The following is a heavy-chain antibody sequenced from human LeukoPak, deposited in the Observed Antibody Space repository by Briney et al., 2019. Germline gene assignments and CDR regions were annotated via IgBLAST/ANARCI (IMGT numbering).Heavy chain of an antibody. J-gene: IGHJ4*02. CDR1: GFTFSSYD. D-gene: IGHD6-13*01. V-gene: IGHV3-13*01. CDR3: ARVAAAGKGFDY. Sequence: GGSLRLSCAASGFTFSSYDMRWVRQATGKGLEWVSAIGTAADTYYQGSMKGRFTISRENAKNSLYLQMNSLRAGDTAVYYCARVAAAGKGFDYWGQGTLVTVSS. CDR2: IGTAADT.